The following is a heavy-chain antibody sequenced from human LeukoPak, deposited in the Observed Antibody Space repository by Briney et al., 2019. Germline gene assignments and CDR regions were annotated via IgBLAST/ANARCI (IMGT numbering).Heavy chain of an antibody. Sequence: SETLSLTCTLSGGSISTYYWSWIRQPPGKGLVXIGYIYHSGSTNYNPSLKSRVTISVDTSKNQFSLKLSSVTSADTAVYYCARGGGYASPIGYWGQGALVTVSS. CDR1: GGSISTYY. CDR2: IYHSGST. V-gene: IGHV4-59*01. D-gene: IGHD5-12*01. J-gene: IGHJ4*02. CDR3: ARGGGYASPIGY.